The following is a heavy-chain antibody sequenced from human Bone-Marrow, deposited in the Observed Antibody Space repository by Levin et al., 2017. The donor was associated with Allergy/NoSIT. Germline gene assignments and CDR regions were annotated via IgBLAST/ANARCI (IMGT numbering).Heavy chain of an antibody. Sequence: GESLKISCTTSGFTFGDYKITWVRQAPGKGLEWVAFIRNTASGATTEYAATVKGRFTISRDDSKSVAYLQMNSLRTEDTAVYYCTRDPQLNPWGQGTLVTVSS. D-gene: IGHD6-13*01. V-gene: IGHV3-49*04. J-gene: IGHJ5*02. CDR1: GFTFGDYK. CDR2: IRNTASGATT. CDR3: TRDPQLNP.